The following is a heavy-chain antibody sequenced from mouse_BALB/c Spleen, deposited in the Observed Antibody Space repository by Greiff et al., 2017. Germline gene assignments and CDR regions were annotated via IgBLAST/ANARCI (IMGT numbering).Heavy chain of an antibody. Sequence: DVQLQESGAELVKPGASVKLSCTASGFNIKDTYMHWVKQRPEQGLEWIGRIDPANGNTKYDPKFQGKATITADTSSNTAYLQLSSLTSEDTAVYYCARSTMITHYYAMDYWGQGTSVTVSS. V-gene: IGHV14-3*02. CDR1: GFNIKDTY. CDR3: ARSTMITHYYAMDY. CDR2: IDPANGNT. D-gene: IGHD2-4*01. J-gene: IGHJ4*01.